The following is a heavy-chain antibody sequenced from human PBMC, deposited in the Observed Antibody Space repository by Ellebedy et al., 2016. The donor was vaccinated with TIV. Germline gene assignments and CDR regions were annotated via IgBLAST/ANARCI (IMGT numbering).Heavy chain of an antibody. CDR1: GFTFSSYA. CDR2: ISGSGGST. J-gene: IGHJ6*03. V-gene: IGHV3-23*01. D-gene: IGHD3-3*01. CDR3: AKGPSVGLEWLFYQHPYYMDV. Sequence: GGYLRLSXAASGFTFSSYAMSWVRQAPGKGLEWVSGISGSGGSTYYADSVKGRFTISRDNSKNTLYLQMNSLRAEDTAVYYCAKGPSVGLEWLFYQHPYYMDVWGKGTTVTVSS.